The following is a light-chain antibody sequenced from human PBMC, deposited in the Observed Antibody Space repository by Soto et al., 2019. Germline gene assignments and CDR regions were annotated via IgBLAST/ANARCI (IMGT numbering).Light chain of an antibody. V-gene: IGKV3-20*01. CDR2: GVS. Sequence: EIVLTQSPGTLSLSPGQRATLSCRASQRLSASDIAWYQQKPGQAPKFLIYGVSSRATGIPDRFSGSGSGTDFTLTISRLEPEDFAVYYCQQYNNWPFTFRPGPKVDIK. CDR3: QQYNNWPFT. CDR1: QRLSASD. J-gene: IGKJ3*01.